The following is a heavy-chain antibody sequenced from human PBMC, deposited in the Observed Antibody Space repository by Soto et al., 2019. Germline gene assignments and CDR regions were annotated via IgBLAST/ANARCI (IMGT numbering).Heavy chain of an antibody. D-gene: IGHD4-4*01. CDR3: AIYYSNLFWARLDAFDI. J-gene: IGHJ3*02. V-gene: IGHV1-69*13. Sequence: GASVKVSCKASGGTFSSYAISWVRQAPGQGLEWMGGIIPIFGTANYAQKFQGRVTITADESTSTAYMELSSLRSEDTAVYYCAIYYSNLFWARLDAFDIWGQGTMVTVS. CDR2: IIPIFGTA. CDR1: GGTFSSYA.